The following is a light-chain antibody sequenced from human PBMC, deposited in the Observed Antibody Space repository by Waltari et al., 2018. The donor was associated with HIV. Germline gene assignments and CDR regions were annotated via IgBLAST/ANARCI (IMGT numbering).Light chain of an antibody. CDR1: DSNIGTTS. J-gene: IGLJ1*01. CDR3: AAWDDSLPGYV. V-gene: IGLV1-44*01. Sequence: QSVLTQPPSPSGPPGQRVPIPCSGTDSNIGTTSVNWYHHLPGTAPKVLIYRNDQRPSGVPDRLSASKSGTSASLAISGLRSEDEADYYCAAWDDSLPGYVFGSGTKVTVL. CDR2: RND.